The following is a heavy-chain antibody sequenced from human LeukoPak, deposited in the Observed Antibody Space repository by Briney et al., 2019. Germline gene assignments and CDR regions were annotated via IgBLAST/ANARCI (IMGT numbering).Heavy chain of an antibody. V-gene: IGHV5-51*01. CDR2: IYSGDSDT. CDR3: ARQNYRYDSSGHYFQDF. Sequence: GESLKISCKGSGYSFTSYWIGWVRQMPGKGLEWMGIIYSGDSDTRYSPSFQGQVTISADKSISTTYLQWSSLKASDTAMYYCARQNYRYDSSGHYFQDFWGQGTLVTVSS. CDR1: GYSFTSYW. D-gene: IGHD3-22*01. J-gene: IGHJ4*02.